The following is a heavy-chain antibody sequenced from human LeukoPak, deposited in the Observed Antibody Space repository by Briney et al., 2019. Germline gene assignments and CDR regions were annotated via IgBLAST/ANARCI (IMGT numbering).Heavy chain of an antibody. CDR2: IKQDGSEK. J-gene: IGHJ3*02. Sequence: GGSLRLSCAASGFTFSSYWMSWVRQAPGKGLEWVANIKQDGSEKYYVDSVKGRFTISRDNAKNSLYLQMNSLRAEDTAVYYCAREMATIGGHAFDIWGQGTMVTVSS. D-gene: IGHD5-24*01. CDR3: AREMATIGGHAFDI. CDR1: GFTFSSYW. V-gene: IGHV3-7*01.